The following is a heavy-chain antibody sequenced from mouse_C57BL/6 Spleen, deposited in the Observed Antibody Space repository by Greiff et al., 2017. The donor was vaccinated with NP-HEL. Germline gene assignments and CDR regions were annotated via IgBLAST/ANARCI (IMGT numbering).Heavy chain of an antibody. V-gene: IGHV1-64*01. J-gene: IGHJ3*01. CDR3: ASAYSSFAY. CDR1: GYTFTSYW. CDR2: IHPNSGST. D-gene: IGHD2-10*01. Sequence: QVQLKQPGAELVKPGASVKLSCKASGYTFTSYWMHWVKQRPGQGLEWIGMIHPNSGSTNYNEKFKSKATLTVDKSSSTAYMQLSSLTSEDSAVYYCASAYSSFAYWGQGTLVTVSA.